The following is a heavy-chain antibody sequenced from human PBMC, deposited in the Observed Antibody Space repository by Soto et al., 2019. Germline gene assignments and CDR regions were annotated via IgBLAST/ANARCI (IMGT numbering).Heavy chain of an antibody. J-gene: IGHJ6*02. CDR2: INPNSGGT. Sequence: VASVKVSCKASGYTFTGYYMHWVRQAPGQGLEWMGWINPNSGGTNYAQKFQGWVTMTRDTSISTAYMELSRLRSDDTAVYYCARGAYDILLDYYYYGMDVWGQGTTVTVSS. CDR1: GYTFTGYY. CDR3: ARGAYDILLDYYYYGMDV. V-gene: IGHV1-2*04. D-gene: IGHD3-9*01.